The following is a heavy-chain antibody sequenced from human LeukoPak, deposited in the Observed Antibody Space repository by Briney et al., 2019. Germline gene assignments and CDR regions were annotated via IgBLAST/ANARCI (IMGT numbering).Heavy chain of an antibody. V-gene: IGHV4-39*01. D-gene: IGHD5-18*01. CDR1: GGSISTSSSYY. Sequence: ASETLSLTCTVSGGSISTSSSYYWGWIRQPPGKGLEWIGSIYYTGDTYYNSSLKSRVTMSVDTSKNQFALKLTSVTAADTALYYCARLRGYTYGNPGYWGQGSLVTVSS. CDR2: IYYTGDT. J-gene: IGHJ4*02. CDR3: ARLRGYTYGNPGY.